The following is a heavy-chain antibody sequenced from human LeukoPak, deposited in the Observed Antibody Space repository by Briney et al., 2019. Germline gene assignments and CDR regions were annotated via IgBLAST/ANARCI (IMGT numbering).Heavy chain of an antibody. CDR1: GYTFTGNY. V-gene: IGHV1-2*02. CDR2: MDPNSGDT. CDR3: VRALPSAG. Sequence: ASVKVSCKASGYTFTGNYMHWARQAPGQGLEWMGWMDPNSGDTNYAQKFQGRVTMTRDTSITTAYMELTRLRSDDTAVYYCVRALPSAGWGQGTLVSVSS. D-gene: IGHD6-25*01. J-gene: IGHJ4*02.